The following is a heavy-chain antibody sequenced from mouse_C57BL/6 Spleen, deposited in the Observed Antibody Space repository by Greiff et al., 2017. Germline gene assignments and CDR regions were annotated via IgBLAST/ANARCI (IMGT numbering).Heavy chain of an antibody. J-gene: IGHJ3*01. D-gene: IGHD2-2*01. Sequence: VKLVESGAELMKPGASVKLSCKATGYTFTGYWIEWVKQRPGHGLEWIGEILPGSGSTNYNEKFKGKATFTADTSSNTAYMRLSSLTTEDSAIYYCARVGYDPAWFAYWGQGTLVTVSA. CDR1: GYTFTGYW. CDR2: ILPGSGST. CDR3: ARVGYDPAWFAY. V-gene: IGHV1-9*01.